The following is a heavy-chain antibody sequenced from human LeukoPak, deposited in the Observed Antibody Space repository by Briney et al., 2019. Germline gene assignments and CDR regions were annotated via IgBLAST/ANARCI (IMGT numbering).Heavy chain of an antibody. J-gene: IGHJ3*02. Sequence: GGSLRPSCAASGFTFSDYYMSWIRQAPGKGLEWVSYISCSSSYTNYADSVKGRFTISRDNAKNSLYLQMTSLRAEETAVYYCARRFWYAFDIWGQGTMVTVSS. D-gene: IGHD3-3*01. CDR1: GFTFSDYY. CDR2: ISCSSSYT. V-gene: IGHV3-11*03. CDR3: ARRFWYAFDI.